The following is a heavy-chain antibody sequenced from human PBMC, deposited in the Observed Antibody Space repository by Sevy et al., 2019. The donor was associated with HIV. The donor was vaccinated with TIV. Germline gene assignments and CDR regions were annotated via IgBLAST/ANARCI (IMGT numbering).Heavy chain of an antibody. V-gene: IGHV3-21*01. CDR2: INAISSNI. D-gene: IGHD2-15*01. Sequence: GGSLRLSCAASGFTFSSYAMNWVRQAPGKGLEWVSSINAISSNIYYATSVKGRFTISRDNAENSLYLQMNSVRAEDTAVYYCARDLFSGGNAVYGYWGQGTLVTV. J-gene: IGHJ4*02. CDR3: ARDLFSGGNAVYGY. CDR1: GFTFSSYA.